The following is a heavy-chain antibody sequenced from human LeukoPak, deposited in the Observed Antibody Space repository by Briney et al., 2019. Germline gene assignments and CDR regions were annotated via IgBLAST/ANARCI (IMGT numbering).Heavy chain of an antibody. CDR2: INPSGGST. J-gene: IGHJ4*02. CDR1: GYTFTSYY. CDR3: ARDAIENYDFWSGSYYYFDY. D-gene: IGHD3-3*01. Sequence: ASVKVSCKSSGYTFTSYYIHWVRQAPGQGLEWMGIINPSGGSTTYAQGFQGRVTMTSDTSTSTVYMEPSSLRSEDTAVYYCARDAIENYDFWSGSYYYFDYWGQGTLVTVSS. V-gene: IGHV1-46*01.